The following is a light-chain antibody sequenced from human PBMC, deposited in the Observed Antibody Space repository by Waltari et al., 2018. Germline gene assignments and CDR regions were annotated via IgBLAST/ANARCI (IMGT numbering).Light chain of an antibody. CDR2: DAS. J-gene: IGKJ5*01. CDR3: QQYESLIS. V-gene: IGKV1-33*01. Sequence: DIQMTQSPYSLSASVGDRVTITCQASHDISKRLNWYQQKPGKAPKLLIYDASKLDIGVPSRFSGSGSGTRFTLTISSLEPEDIATYFCQQYESLISFGPGTRLDLK. CDR1: HDISKR.